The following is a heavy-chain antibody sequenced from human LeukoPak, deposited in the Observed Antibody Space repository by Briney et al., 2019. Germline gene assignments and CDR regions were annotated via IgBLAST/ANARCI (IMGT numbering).Heavy chain of an antibody. CDR1: GGSISSGDYY. Sequence: SETLSLTCTVSGGSISSGDYYWSWIRQPPGKGLEWIGYIYYSGSTYYNPPLKSRVTISVDTSKNQFSLKLSSVTAADTAVYYCARDCSSTSCYTGWAFDIWGQGTMVTVSS. CDR3: ARDCSSTSCYTGWAFDI. J-gene: IGHJ3*02. D-gene: IGHD2-2*02. CDR2: IYYSGST. V-gene: IGHV4-30-4*08.